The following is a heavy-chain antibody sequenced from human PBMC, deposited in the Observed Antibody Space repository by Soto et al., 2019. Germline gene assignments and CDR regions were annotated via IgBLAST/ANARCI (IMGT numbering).Heavy chain of an antibody. CDR3: ARRGFLEWLLSPFDY. Sequence: SETLSLTCAVYGGSFSGYYWSWIRQPPGKGLEWIGEINHSGSTNYNPSLKSRVTISVGTSKNQFSLKASDTAMYYCARRGFLEWLLSPFDYWGQGTLVTVSS. CDR1: GGSFSGYY. J-gene: IGHJ4*02. CDR2: INHSGST. V-gene: IGHV4-34*01. D-gene: IGHD3-3*01.